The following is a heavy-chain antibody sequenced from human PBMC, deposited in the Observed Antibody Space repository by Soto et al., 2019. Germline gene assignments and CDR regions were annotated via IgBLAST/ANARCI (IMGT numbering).Heavy chain of an antibody. CDR1: GFTFTNYG. D-gene: IGHD6-6*01. Sequence: ASVKVSCKASGFTFTNYGISWVRQAPGQGLEWMGWISAYKGNTDYAQKFQGRVTMTTDTSTSTAYLELRSLRSDDMAVYFCASRSGQLPYYFDYWGQGTQVTVSS. V-gene: IGHV1-18*03. CDR3: ASRSGQLPYYFDY. J-gene: IGHJ4*02. CDR2: ISAYKGNT.